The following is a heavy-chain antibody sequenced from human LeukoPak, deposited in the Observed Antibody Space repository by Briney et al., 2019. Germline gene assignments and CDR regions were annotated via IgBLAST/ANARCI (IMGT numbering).Heavy chain of an antibody. V-gene: IGHV3-48*01. J-gene: IGHJ4*02. D-gene: IGHD3-22*01. CDR1: GFTFSSYS. CDR3: AREGDSSGPSVGLDY. CDR2: ISGGSSTI. Sequence: GGSLRLSCAASGFTFSSYSMNWVRQAPGKGLEWVSYISGGSSTIYHADSVKGRFTISRDDAKNTLDLQMNSLRGEDTAVYYCAREGDSSGPSVGLDYWGQGTLVTVSS.